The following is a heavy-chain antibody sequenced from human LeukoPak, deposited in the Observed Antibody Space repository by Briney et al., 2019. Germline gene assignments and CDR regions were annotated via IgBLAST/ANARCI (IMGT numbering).Heavy chain of an antibody. D-gene: IGHD6-19*01. Sequence: GGSLRLSCAASGFTVTSYGMTWVRQAPGKGLEWVSSFSGSDGGTYYADSVKGRFTISRDNSKNTLYLQMNSLRAEDTAVYYCAKVSRSSGLDWGQGTRVTVSS. V-gene: IGHV3-23*01. CDR2: FSGSDGGT. CDR3: AKVSRSSGLD. J-gene: IGHJ4*02. CDR1: GFTVTSYG.